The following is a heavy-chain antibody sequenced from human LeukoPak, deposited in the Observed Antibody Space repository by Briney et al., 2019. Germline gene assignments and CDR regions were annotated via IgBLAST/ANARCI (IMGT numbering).Heavy chain of an antibody. CDR1: GFTFSSYA. J-gene: IGHJ4*02. Sequence: GGSLRLSCAASGFTFSSYAMSWVRHAPGKGLEWVSSISGSGGRTSYADSVQGRLTISRDNSRNTLYLVMNSLRAEDAAVYFCAIAVIGRGWTLDYWGQGTLVTVSS. CDR2: ISGSGGRT. CDR3: AIAVIGRGWTLDY. V-gene: IGHV3-23*01. D-gene: IGHD6-19*01.